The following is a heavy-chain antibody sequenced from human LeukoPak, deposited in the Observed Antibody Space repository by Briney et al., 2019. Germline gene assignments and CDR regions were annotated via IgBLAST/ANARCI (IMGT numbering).Heavy chain of an antibody. V-gene: IGHV4-59*01. CDR1: GGSISSYY. J-gene: IGHJ4*02. Sequence: PSETLSLTCTVSGGSISSYYWSWIRQPPGKGLEWIGYIYYPAGTHYNPPLKSRVTISFDTSTNQFSLKLSSVTAADTAVYYCASLSYSGSFELADWGQGTLVTVSS. CDR3: ASLSYSGSFELAD. D-gene: IGHD1-26*01. CDR2: IYYPAGT.